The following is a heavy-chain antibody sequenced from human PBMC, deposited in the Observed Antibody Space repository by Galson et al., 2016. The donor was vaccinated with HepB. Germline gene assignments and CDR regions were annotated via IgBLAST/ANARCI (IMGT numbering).Heavy chain of an antibody. V-gene: IGHV3-11*01. Sequence: SLRLSCAASGFTFNDYYMTWIRQPPGKGLEWVSYVSSSGSTTYYADSVKGRFTISRDNAKNSLYLQMNSLRVEETALYYCAKDITALLRHWYFDLWGRGTLVTVSS. CDR2: VSSSGSTT. CDR3: AKDITALLRHWYFDL. D-gene: IGHD1-14*01. J-gene: IGHJ2*01. CDR1: GFTFNDYY.